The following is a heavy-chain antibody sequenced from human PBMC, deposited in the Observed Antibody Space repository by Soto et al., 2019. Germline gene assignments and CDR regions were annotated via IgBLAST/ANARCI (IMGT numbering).Heavy chain of an antibody. CDR3: ARDPAPSIQLWYDAFDI. CDR1: GYTFTSYA. D-gene: IGHD5-18*01. CDR2: INAGNGNT. Sequence: ASVKVSCKASGYTFTSYALHWVRQAPGQRLEWMGWINAGNGNTKYSQKFQGRVTITRDTSASTAYIELSSLRSEDTAVYYCARDPAPSIQLWYDAFDIWGQGTMVTVSS. J-gene: IGHJ3*02. V-gene: IGHV1-3*01.